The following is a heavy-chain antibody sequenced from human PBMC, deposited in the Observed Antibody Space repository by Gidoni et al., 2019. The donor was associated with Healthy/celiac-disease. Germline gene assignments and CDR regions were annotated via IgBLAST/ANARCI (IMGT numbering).Heavy chain of an antibody. D-gene: IGHD6-13*01. CDR2: IYYSGST. V-gene: IGHV4-39*01. CDR3: ARCYLSGYSSSWYGY. Sequence: QLQLQESGPGLVKPSETLSLTCTVSGGSISSSSYYWGWIRQPPGKGLEWIGSIYYSGSTYYNPSLKSRVTISVDTSKNQFSLKLSSVTAADTAVYYCARCYLSGYSSSWYGYWGQGTLVTVSS. J-gene: IGHJ4*02. CDR1: GGSISSSSYY.